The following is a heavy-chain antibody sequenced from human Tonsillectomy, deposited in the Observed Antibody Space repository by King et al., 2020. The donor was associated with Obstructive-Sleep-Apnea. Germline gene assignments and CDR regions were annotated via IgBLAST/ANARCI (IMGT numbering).Heavy chain of an antibody. CDR1: GFTFTNAW. Sequence: VQLVESGGGLVKPGGSLRLSCAASGFTFTNAWMSWVRQAPGKGLEWGGRIKSKTNGGTTDYAAPVKGRFTISRDDSKNTVYLQMDSLKVEDTDIYYCSTEDDWGQGTLVTVSS. CDR2: IKSKTNGGTT. CDR3: STEDD. V-gene: IGHV3-15*01. J-gene: IGHJ4*02.